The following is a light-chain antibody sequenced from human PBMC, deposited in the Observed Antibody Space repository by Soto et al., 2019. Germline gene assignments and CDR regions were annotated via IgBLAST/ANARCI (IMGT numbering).Light chain of an antibody. V-gene: IGKV3-20*01. CDR1: QSVGSNY. CDR2: GAS. CDR3: HQYGSLPYT. Sequence: EIVLTQSPGTLSLSPGDRATLSCSATQSVGSNYLAWYQQKPGQAPRLLIYGASSRATVLPDRFGGSGSGTDFILTITVLEPDDFAVYYCHQYGSLPYTFGQGTKLEI. J-gene: IGKJ2*01.